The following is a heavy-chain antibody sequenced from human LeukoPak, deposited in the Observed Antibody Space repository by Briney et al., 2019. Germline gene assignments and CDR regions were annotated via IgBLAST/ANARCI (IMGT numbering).Heavy chain of an antibody. CDR1: GFTFSSYA. CDR2: SSGTT. D-gene: IGHD2-2*01. J-gene: IGHJ2*01. Sequence: GGSLRLSCAASGFTFSSYAMKWVGQAPGKGGEWVSTSSGTTYYADSVKGRFSISRDDSQNMLFLQMDNLRADDTAVYYCAKILNAMYFDLWGRGTLVTVSS. CDR3: AKILNAMYFDL. V-gene: IGHV3-23*01.